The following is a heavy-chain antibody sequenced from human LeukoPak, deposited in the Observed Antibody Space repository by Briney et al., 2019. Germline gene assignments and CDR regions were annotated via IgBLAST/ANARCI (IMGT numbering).Heavy chain of an antibody. J-gene: IGHJ4*02. Sequence: PGGSLRLSCAASGFTFSSYWMSWVRQAPGKGLEWVANIKQDGSEKFYVDSVKGRFTVSRDDAKNSVYLQMNSLRAEDTAVYYCARDFGPVVRGWFVWGQGTLVTVSS. D-gene: IGHD3-10*01. CDR2: IKQDGSEK. V-gene: IGHV3-7*01. CDR3: ARDFGPVVRGWFV. CDR1: GFTFSSYW.